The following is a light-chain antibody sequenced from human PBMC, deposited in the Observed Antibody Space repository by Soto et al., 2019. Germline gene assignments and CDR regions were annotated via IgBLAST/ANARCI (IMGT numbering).Light chain of an antibody. CDR1: SRVIGGYNY. Sequence: TQPPPVSRAPWPAVPLSLPWNSRVIGGYNYVSWYQQHPGKAPKLMIYTVTKRPSGVPDRFSGSKSDNTASLTISGLQADDEADYYCCSYAGSSSYIFGTGTKVTVL. J-gene: IGLJ1*01. V-gene: IGLV2-11*01. CDR3: CSYAGSSSYI. CDR2: TVT.